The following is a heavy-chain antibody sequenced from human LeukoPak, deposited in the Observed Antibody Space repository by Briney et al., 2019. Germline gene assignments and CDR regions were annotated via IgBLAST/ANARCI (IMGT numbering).Heavy chain of an antibody. CDR2: INAGNGNT. CDR1: GYTFTSYA. V-gene: IGHV1-3*01. Sequence: GASVKVSCKASGYTFTSYAMHWVRQALGQRLEWMGWINAGNGNTKYSQKFQGRVTITRDTSASTAYMELSSLRSEDTAVYYCARNYGDYIGIMAPFDYWGQGTLVTVSS. J-gene: IGHJ4*02. D-gene: IGHD4-17*01. CDR3: ARNYGDYIGIMAPFDY.